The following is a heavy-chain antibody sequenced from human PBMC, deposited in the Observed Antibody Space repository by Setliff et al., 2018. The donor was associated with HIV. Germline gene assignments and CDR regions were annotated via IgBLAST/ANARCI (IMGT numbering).Heavy chain of an antibody. CDR3: ARGTLNYLDY. D-gene: IGHD2-8*01. CDR2: VYYRGST. Sequence: SETLSLTCSVTGDSVNNGGFFWNWIRQTPGKGLEWIGNVYYRGSTKYNPSLKSRVTLSVDTSKNQFDLKVNSVTAADTAVYYCARGTLNYLDYWGQGALVTVPQ. J-gene: IGHJ4*02. CDR1: GDSVNNGGFF. V-gene: IGHV4-61*08.